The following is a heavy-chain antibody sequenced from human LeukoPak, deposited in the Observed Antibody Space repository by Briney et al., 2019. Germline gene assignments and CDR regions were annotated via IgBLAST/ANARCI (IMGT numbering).Heavy chain of an antibody. CDR2: IYSGGST. V-gene: IGHV3-53*01. D-gene: IGHD2-15*01. J-gene: IGHJ5*02. Sequence: GGSLRLSCAASGFTVSSNYMSWVRQAPGKGLEWGSVIYSGGSTYYAESVKGRFTISRDNAKNTLYLKMNSLRAEDTAVYYCARAPGTYCSGGSCYKTGYRWFDPWGQGTLVTVSS. CDR1: GFTVSSNY. CDR3: ARAPGTYCSGGSCYKTGYRWFDP.